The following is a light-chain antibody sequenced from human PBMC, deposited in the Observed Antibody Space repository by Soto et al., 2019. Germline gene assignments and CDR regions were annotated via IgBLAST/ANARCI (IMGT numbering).Light chain of an antibody. Sequence: DIQLTQSPSSLSASVGDRVTITCRASQSISSYLAWYQQKPGKAPKLLIYASSTLQSGVPSRFSGSGSGTEFTLTISRLQSEDFATDYCQQLNSDPFTFGGGTKVEIK. J-gene: IGKJ4*01. CDR3: QQLNSDPFT. V-gene: IGKV1-9*01. CDR1: QSISSY. CDR2: ASS.